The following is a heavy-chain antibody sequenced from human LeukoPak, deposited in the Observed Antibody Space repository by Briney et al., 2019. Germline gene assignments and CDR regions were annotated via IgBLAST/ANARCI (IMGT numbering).Heavy chain of an antibody. CDR2: ISSSGSTI. J-gene: IGHJ4*02. V-gene: IGHV3-11*01. Sequence: GGSLRLSCAASGFTFSDYYMSWIRQAPGKGLEWVSYISSSGSTIYYADSVKGRFTISRDNAKNSLYLQMNSLGAEDTAVYYCASESYYYGSGSPIDYWGQGTLVTVSS. CDR1: GFTFSDYY. D-gene: IGHD3-10*01. CDR3: ASESYYYGSGSPIDY.